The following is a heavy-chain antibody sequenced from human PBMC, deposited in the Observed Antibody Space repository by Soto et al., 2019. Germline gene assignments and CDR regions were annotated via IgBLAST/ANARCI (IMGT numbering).Heavy chain of an antibody. V-gene: IGHV3-30*18. J-gene: IGHJ4*02. CDR1: GFTFSSYG. CDR2: ISYDGSNK. D-gene: IGHD3-9*01. Sequence: PGGSLRLSCAASGFTFSSYGMHWVRQAPGKGLEWVAVISYDGSNKYYADSVKGRFTISRDNSKNTLYLQMNSLRAEDTAVYYCAKDLGSGAFTHYDILTGYSHPGGVDYWGQGTLVTVSS. CDR3: AKDLGSGAFTHYDILTGYSHPGGVDY.